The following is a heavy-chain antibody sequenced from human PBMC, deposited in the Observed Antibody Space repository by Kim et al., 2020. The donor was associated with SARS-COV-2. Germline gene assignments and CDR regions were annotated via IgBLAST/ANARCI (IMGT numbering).Heavy chain of an antibody. J-gene: IGHJ2*01. CDR3: ARENWGGGDCANWYLDL. V-gene: IGHV3-7*03. Sequence: GGSLRLSCATSGFTFSNYRMSWVRQAPGEGLEWVANIDRYGSEQYYVDSVEGRFTISRDNAKNSLFLQMKSLRAEDTAVYYCARENWGGGDCANWYLDL. CDR2: IDRYGSEQ. CDR1: GFTFSNYR. D-gene: IGHD2-21*02.